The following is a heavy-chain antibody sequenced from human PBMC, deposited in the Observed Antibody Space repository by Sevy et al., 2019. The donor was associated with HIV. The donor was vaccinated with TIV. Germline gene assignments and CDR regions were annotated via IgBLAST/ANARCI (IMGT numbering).Heavy chain of an antibody. D-gene: IGHD3-10*01. CDR1: GLTFSTYS. CDR3: ASPLPFYYGSGSEEFDY. Sequence: GGSLRLSCAASGLTFSTYSMNWVRQAPGKGLEWVSYISSSSSTIYYADSVKGRFTISRENAKTSLYLQMNSLRAEDTAVYYCASPLPFYYGSGSEEFDYWGRGTLVTVSS. CDR2: ISSSSSTI. V-gene: IGHV3-48*01. J-gene: IGHJ4*02.